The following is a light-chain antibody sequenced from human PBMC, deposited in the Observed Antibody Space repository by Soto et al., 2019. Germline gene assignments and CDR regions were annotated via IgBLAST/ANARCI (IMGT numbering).Light chain of an antibody. CDR3: SSYTSSSTRV. Sequence: QSDLTQPASVSGSPGQSITISCTGTCSDVGGYNYVSWYQQHPGKAPKLMIYDVSNRPSGVSNRFSGSKSGNTASLTISGLQAEDEADYYCSSYTSSSTRVFGTGTKLTVL. J-gene: IGLJ1*01. CDR1: CSDVGGYNY. CDR2: DVS. V-gene: IGLV2-14*01.